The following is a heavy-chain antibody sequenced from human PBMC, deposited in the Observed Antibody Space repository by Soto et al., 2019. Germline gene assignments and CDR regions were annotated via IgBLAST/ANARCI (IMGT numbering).Heavy chain of an antibody. D-gene: IGHD3-3*01. J-gene: IGHJ4*02. CDR3: ARGVSSGYCDY. Sequence: ASVKVSFKASGYTFPLYKMHWVRQAPGQGLEWMGMINPSAGSTSYAQKFQGRVTMTRDTSTSTVYMELNSLRSEDTAVYYCARGVSSGYCDYWGQGTLVTVSS. CDR1: GYTFPLYK. CDR2: INPSAGST. V-gene: IGHV1-46*01.